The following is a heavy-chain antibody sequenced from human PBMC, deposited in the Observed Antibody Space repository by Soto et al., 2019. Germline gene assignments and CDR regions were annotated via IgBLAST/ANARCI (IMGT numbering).Heavy chain of an antibody. Sequence: ASVKVSCKASGYTFTRYYSTWVRQATGQGLEWMGWMNPQTGNTAYAEKFQGRVTMSRSTSINTAYMELSALRSEDTAVYYCARLSEESSSSNYYYFYMDVWGKGSTVTVSS. D-gene: IGHD6-6*01. CDR2: MNPQTGNT. CDR3: ARLSEESSSSNYYYFYMDV. CDR1: GYTFTRYY. V-gene: IGHV1-8*01. J-gene: IGHJ6*03.